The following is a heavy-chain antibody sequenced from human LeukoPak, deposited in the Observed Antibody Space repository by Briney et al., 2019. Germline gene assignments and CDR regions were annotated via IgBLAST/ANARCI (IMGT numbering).Heavy chain of an antibody. CDR3: ARAGSNYYYYYYTDV. D-gene: IGHD3-10*01. Sequence: ASVKVSCKASGYTFTSYDINWVRQATGQGLEWMGWMNPNSGNTGYAQKFQGRVTMTRNTSISTAYMELSSLRSEDTAVYYCARAGSNYYYYYYTDVWGKGTTVTISS. V-gene: IGHV1-8*01. J-gene: IGHJ6*03. CDR1: GYTFTSYD. CDR2: MNPNSGNT.